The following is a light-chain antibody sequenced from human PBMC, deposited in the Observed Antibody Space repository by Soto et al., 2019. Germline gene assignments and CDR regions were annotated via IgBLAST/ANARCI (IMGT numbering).Light chain of an antibody. V-gene: IGLV2-14*01. CDR3: CSYTSSSIRV. CDR1: SSDVGAYNH. CDR2: EVR. J-gene: IGLJ3*02. Sequence: QSALTQPPSASGSPGQSVTISCTGTSSDVGAYNHVSWYQQHPGKAPKLIIYEVRNRPSGVSNRLSGSKSGNTASLTISGLQADDEADYYCCSYTSSSIRVFGGGTKVTVL.